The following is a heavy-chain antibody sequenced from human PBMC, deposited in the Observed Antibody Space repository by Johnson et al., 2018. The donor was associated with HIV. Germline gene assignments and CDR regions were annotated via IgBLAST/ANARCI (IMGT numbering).Heavy chain of an antibody. Sequence: QVQLVESGGGLVKPGGSLRLSCAASGFTFSDYYMSWIRQAPGKGLEWVSEIDTDGDTYYPGSVKGRFSTSRDNDRNSVHLQMNNLRADDMAVYYCARRSIQSDGFDIWGQGTMVTVSS. V-gene: IGHV3-11*06. J-gene: IGHJ3*02. CDR3: ARRSIQSDGFDI. D-gene: IGHD4-11*01. CDR1: GFTFSDYY. CDR2: IDTDGDT.